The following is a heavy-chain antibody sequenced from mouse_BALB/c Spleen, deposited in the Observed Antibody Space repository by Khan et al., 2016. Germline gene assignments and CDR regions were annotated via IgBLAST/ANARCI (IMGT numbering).Heavy chain of an antibody. J-gene: IGHJ4*01. CDR1: GFSLTSYG. D-gene: IGHD2-4*01. Sequence: QVQLKESGPGLVAPSQSLSITCTISGFSLTSYGVHWVRQPPGKGLEWLVVIWSDGSTTYNSALKSRLSISKDNSKSQVFLKMNSLQTDDTAMYYSARHEGDDDVIMDHRGQGTSVTVSS. CDR3: ARHEGDDDVIMDH. V-gene: IGHV2-6-1*01. CDR2: IWSDGST.